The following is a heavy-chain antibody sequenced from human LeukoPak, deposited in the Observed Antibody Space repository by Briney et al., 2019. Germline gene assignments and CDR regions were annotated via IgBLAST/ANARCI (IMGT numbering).Heavy chain of an antibody. CDR2: INHGGGT. V-gene: IGHV4-34*01. CDR1: GGSFSDYF. CDR3: ARDPRFVEAAAFDY. J-gene: IGHJ4*02. Sequence: PSETLSLTCAVYGGSFSDYFWNWIRQPPGKGLEWIGEINHGGGTRYNPSLKSRATISVDTSKKQFSLNLTSVTAADTAVYYCARDPRFVEAAAFDYWGQGTLVTVSS. D-gene: IGHD6-13*01.